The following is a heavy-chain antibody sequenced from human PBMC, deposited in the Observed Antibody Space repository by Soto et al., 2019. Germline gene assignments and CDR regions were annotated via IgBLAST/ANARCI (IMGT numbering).Heavy chain of an antibody. CDR1: GFTFSNAW. Sequence: GGSLRLSCAASGFTFSNAWMNWVRQAPGKGLEWVGRIKSKTDGGTTDYAAPVKGRFTISRDDSKNTLDLQMNSLKTEDTAVYYCTTVGDYYGSGSWRGGVYYYYYGMDVWGQGTTVTVSS. CDR3: TTVGDYYGSGSWRGGVYYYYYGMDV. V-gene: IGHV3-15*07. D-gene: IGHD3-10*01. CDR2: IKSKTDGGTT. J-gene: IGHJ6*02.